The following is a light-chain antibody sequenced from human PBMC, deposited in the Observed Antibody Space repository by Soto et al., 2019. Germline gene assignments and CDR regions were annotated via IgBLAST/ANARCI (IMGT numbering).Light chain of an antibody. CDR3: QQYGSSGT. V-gene: IGKV3-20*01. J-gene: IGKJ1*01. Sequence: EIVLTQSPGTLSLSPGERATLSCRASQSVSNNYVAWYQQKPGQAPRLLIYGASSRATGIPDRFSGSGSGTDFTLTISRLEPEDFAVYYCQQYGSSGTFGQGTKVDIK. CDR2: GAS. CDR1: QSVSNNY.